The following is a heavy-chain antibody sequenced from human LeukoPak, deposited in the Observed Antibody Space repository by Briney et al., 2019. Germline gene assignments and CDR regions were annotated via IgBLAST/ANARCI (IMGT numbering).Heavy chain of an antibody. Sequence: ASVKVSCKSSGYSFTRYDINWGRQATGQGLEWLGWVNTKSGNTGSAQKFQGRVTMTEDTSTDTAYMELSSLRSEDTAVYYCATSNYSLHPPIYYYYMDVWGKGTTVTVSS. D-gene: IGHD4/OR15-4a*01. CDR3: ATSNYSLHPPIYYYYMDV. CDR1: GYSFTRYD. V-gene: IGHV1-8*01. J-gene: IGHJ6*03. CDR2: VNTKSGNT.